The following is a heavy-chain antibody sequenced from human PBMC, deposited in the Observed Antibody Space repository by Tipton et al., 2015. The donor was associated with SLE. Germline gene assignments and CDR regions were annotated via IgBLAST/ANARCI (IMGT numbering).Heavy chain of an antibody. V-gene: IGHV3-23*03. CDR1: GFTFSTYA. CDR3: AKGYYCSGCYIDS. D-gene: IGHD3-10*01. CDR2: IYSGGSST. J-gene: IGHJ4*02. Sequence: SLRLSCAASGFTFSTYAMSWVRQAPGKGLEWVSVIYSGGSSTCFADSVKGRFTISRDDSKNPLFLQMNCLRAEDTAVYYCAKGYYCSGCYIDSRGQGTLVTGSA.